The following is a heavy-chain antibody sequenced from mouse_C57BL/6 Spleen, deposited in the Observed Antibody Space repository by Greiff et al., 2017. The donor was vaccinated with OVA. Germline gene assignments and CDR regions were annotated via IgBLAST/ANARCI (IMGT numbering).Heavy chain of an antibody. Sequence: EVHLVESGGGLVKPGGSLKLSCAASGFTFSDYGMHWVRQAPEKGLEWVAYISSGSSTIYYADTVKGRFTISRDNAKNTLFLQMTSLRSEDTAMYYCARDYYGSSYHFDYWGQGTTLTVSS. V-gene: IGHV5-17*01. J-gene: IGHJ2*01. CDR1: GFTFSDYG. CDR2: ISSGSSTI. D-gene: IGHD1-1*01. CDR3: ARDYYGSSYHFDY.